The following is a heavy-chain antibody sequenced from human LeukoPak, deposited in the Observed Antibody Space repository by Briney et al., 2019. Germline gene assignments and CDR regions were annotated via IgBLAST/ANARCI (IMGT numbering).Heavy chain of an antibody. J-gene: IGHJ4*01. CDR3: AKPISGGLAVTADWFRR. CDR1: GFAFSGYA. CDR2: INANSVST. Sequence: AGSLSLSCAASGFAFSGYAMSWLRQPPGKGLQWVSTINANSVSTSYAASVRGRFTISRNNAKDTLYLQLNTLRADDTATYYCAKPISGGLAVTADWFRRWGQGTLVVVSS. D-gene: IGHD6-19*01. V-gene: IGHV3-23*01.